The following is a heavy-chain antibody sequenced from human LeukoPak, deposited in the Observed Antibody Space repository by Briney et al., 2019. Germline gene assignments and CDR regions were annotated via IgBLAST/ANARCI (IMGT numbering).Heavy chain of an antibody. CDR2: INPNSGGT. Sequence: ASVKVSGKASVYTFTGYYMHWVRQAPGQGLEWMGRINPNSGGTNYAQKFQGRVTMTRDTSISTAYMELSRLRSDDTAVYYCARPKSRRGVTDAFDIWGQGTMVTVSS. CDR1: VYTFTGYY. D-gene: IGHD3-10*01. J-gene: IGHJ3*02. CDR3: ARPKSRRGVTDAFDI. V-gene: IGHV1-2*06.